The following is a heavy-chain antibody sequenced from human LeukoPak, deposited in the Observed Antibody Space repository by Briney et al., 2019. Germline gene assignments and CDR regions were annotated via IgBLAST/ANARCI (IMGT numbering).Heavy chain of an antibody. D-gene: IGHD2-15*01. CDR1: GFSFSSYA. CDR3: AKSSAGSCFSSSAY. Sequence: GGSLRLSCAASGFSFSSYAMSWVRQAPGKGLEWVSGICAGGGNTYYADSVKGRFTISRDNSKNTLYLQMNSLRAEDTAVYYCAKSSAGSCFSSSAYWGQGTLVTVSS. J-gene: IGHJ4*02. V-gene: IGHV3-23*01. CDR2: ICAGGGNT.